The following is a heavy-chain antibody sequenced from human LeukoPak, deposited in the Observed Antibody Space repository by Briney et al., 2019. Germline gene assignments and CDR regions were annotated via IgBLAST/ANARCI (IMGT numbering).Heavy chain of an antibody. CDR2: ISSSSSYT. D-gene: IGHD5-12*01. V-gene: IGHV3-11*06. Sequence: GGSLRFSCAASGFTFSDYYMSWIRQAPGKGLEWVSYISSSSSYTNYADSVKGRFTISRDNAKNSLYLQMNSLRAEDTAVYYCARGGGGDSGYDSNFDYWGQGTLVTVSS. J-gene: IGHJ4*02. CDR1: GFTFSDYY. CDR3: ARGGGGDSGYDSNFDY.